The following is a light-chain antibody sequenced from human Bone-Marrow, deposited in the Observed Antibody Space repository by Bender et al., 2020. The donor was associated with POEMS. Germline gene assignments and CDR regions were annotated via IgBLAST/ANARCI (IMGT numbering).Light chain of an antibody. CDR2: LNSDGSH. J-gene: IGLJ3*02. CDR3: QTWGTGLNWV. CDR1: SGHSSNA. Sequence: QLVLTQSPSASASLGASVKLTCTLSSGHSSNAIAWHQQKPEEGPRFLMRLNSDGSHNKGDGIPDRFSGSSSGAERYLTISSLQSEDEADYYCQTWGTGLNWVFGGGTKLTVL. V-gene: IGLV4-69*01.